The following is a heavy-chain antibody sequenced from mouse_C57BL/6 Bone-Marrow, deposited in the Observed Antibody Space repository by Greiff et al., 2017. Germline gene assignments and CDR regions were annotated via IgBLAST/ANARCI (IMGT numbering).Heavy chain of an antibody. CDR2: INPNNGGT. Sequence: EVQLQQSGPELVKPGASVKMSCKASGYTFTDYNMHWVKQSHGKSLEWIGYINPNNGGTSYNQKFKGKATLTVNKSSSTAYMELRSLTSEDSAVYYCARTTVVATDAMDYWGQGTPVTVSS. CDR1: GYTFTDYN. V-gene: IGHV1-22*01. D-gene: IGHD1-1*01. CDR3: ARTTVVATDAMDY. J-gene: IGHJ4*01.